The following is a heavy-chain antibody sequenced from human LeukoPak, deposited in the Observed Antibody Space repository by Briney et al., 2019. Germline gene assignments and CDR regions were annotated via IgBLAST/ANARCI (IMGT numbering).Heavy chain of an antibody. CDR1: GFTFSSYP. V-gene: IGHV3-23*01. CDR3: ASKFFFDY. Sequence: GGSLRLSCAASGFTFSSYPMTWVRQAPGKGLEWVSAVAPTGETTYYADSVKGRFSISRDNSKNTLYLQMNSLRADDTALYYCASKFFFDYWGLGTLVTVSS. J-gene: IGHJ4*02. CDR2: VAPTGETT.